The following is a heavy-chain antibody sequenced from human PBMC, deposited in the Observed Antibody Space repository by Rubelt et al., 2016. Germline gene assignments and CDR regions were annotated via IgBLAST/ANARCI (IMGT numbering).Heavy chain of an antibody. D-gene: IGHD6-19*01. V-gene: IGHV3-48*02. Sequence: EVQLVESGGGLVQPGGSLRLSCAASGFTFSSYSMNWVRQAPGKGLEWVSYISSSSTIYYADSVKGRFTISRDNAKNSLYLQMNSLRDEDTAVYYCARDPVAGTSWGQGTLVTVSS. CDR2: ISSSSTI. J-gene: IGHJ4*02. CDR3: ARDPVAGTS. CDR1: GFTFSSYS.